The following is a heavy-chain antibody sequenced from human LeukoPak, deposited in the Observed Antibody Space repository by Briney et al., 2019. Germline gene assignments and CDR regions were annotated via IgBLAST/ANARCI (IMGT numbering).Heavy chain of an antibody. Sequence: PGGSLRLSCAASGFTFSSYGMHWVRQAPGKGLEWVAVISYDGSNKYYADSVKGRFTISRDNSKNTLYLQMSSLRAEDTAVYYCAKDMRFDWTPYYFDYWGQGTLVTVSS. J-gene: IGHJ4*02. CDR1: GFTFSSYG. D-gene: IGHD3-9*01. CDR3: AKDMRFDWTPYYFDY. CDR2: ISYDGSNK. V-gene: IGHV3-30*18.